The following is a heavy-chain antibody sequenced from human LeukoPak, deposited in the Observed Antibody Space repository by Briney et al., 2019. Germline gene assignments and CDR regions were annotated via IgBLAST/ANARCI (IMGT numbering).Heavy chain of an antibody. Sequence: TPSETLSLTCTVSGGSISNYFWSWIRQPADKGLEWIGRIYTSGSTNYNPSLRSRVTMSVDTSKNQFSLKLSSVTAADTAVYYCARQRLRLRLDAFDYWGQGTLVTVSS. D-gene: IGHD5-12*01. CDR2: IYTSGST. CDR3: ARQRLRLRLDAFDY. V-gene: IGHV4-4*07. CDR1: GGSISNYF. J-gene: IGHJ4*02.